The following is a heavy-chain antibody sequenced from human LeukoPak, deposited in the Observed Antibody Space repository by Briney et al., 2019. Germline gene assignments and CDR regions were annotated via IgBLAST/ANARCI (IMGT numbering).Heavy chain of an antibody. CDR1: GGTFSSCA. CDR3: AREHYYDSSGYYYKRYYYYGMDV. V-gene: IGHV1-69*13. D-gene: IGHD3-22*01. J-gene: IGHJ6*02. Sequence: GASVKVSCTASGGTFSSCAISWVRQAPGQGLEWMGGIIPIFGTANYAQKFQGRVTITADESTSTAYMELSSLRSEDTAVYYCAREHYYDSSGYYYKRYYYYGMDVWGQGTTVTVSS. CDR2: IIPIFGTA.